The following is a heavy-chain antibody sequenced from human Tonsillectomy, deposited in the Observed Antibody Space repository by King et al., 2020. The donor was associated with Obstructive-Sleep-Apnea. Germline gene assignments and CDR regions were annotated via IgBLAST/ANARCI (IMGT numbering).Heavy chain of an antibody. D-gene: IGHD5-18*01. CDR1: GDSIRRSSYY. J-gene: IGHJ4*02. CDR2: IYHSGST. Sequence: LPLQESGPGLVKPSETLSLTCTVSGDSIRRSSYYWGWIRQPPGRGLEWIGSIYHSGSTYFTPSLKSRVTISVDTSKNQFSLKLSSLTAADTAVYYCAREGRGYSYGPYYFDSWGQGTLVTVSS. CDR3: AREGRGYSYGPYYFDS. V-gene: IGHV4-39*07.